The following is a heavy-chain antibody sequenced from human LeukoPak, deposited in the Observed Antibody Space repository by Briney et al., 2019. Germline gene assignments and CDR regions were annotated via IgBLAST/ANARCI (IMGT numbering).Heavy chain of an antibody. V-gene: IGHV4-61*02. CDR2: VSSSGST. D-gene: IGHD3-22*01. CDR3: ARGAYPYYSWGAFDI. CDR1: GDSISSGDYY. J-gene: IGHJ3*02. Sequence: SETLSLTCTVSGDSISSGDYYWRWIPQAAGKGLEWIVRVSSSGSTNYNPSLKGRVTISVDTSKNQFSLKLSTVTAADTAVYFCARGAYPYYSWGAFDIWGQGTMVTVSS.